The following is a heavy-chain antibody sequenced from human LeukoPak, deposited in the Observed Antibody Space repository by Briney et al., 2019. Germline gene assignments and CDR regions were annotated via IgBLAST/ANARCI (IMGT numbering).Heavy chain of an antibody. CDR3: ARVSTANWFDP. CDR1: SGSISSGNYY. V-gene: IGHV4-61*01. D-gene: IGHD3-16*02. J-gene: IGHJ5*02. Sequence: SETLSLTCTVSSGSISSGNYYWSWIRQPPGKGLEWIGYIYYSGSTNYNPSLKSRVTISVDTSKNQFSLKLSSVTAADTAVYYCARVSTANWFDPWGQGTLVTVSS. CDR2: IYYSGST.